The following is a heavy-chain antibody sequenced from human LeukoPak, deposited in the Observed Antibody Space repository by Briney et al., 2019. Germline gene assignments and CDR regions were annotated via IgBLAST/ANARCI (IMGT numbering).Heavy chain of an antibody. J-gene: IGHJ4*02. CDR2: ISWDGGST. Sequence: GGSLRLSCAAFGFTFDDYTMHWVRQAPGKGLEWVSLISWDGGSTYYADSVKGRFTISRDNSKNSLYLQMNSLRTEDTALYYCVKSRSYYFDYWGQGTLVTVSS. CDR1: GFTFDDYT. V-gene: IGHV3-43*01. CDR3: VKSRSYYFDY.